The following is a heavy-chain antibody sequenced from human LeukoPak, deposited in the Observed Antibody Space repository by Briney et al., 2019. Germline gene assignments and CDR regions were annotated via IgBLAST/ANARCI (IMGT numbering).Heavy chain of an antibody. Sequence: PSETLSLTCSVSGGSLSTYYWSWIRQPPGKGLEWIGYIHYSGTSKYNPSLKSRVTISVDTSKKQFLLKVSSVTAADTAVYYCAREQQMATSPDAFDIWGQGTMVTVS. J-gene: IGHJ3*02. CDR3: AREQQMATSPDAFDI. V-gene: IGHV4-59*01. D-gene: IGHD5-24*01. CDR2: IHYSGTS. CDR1: GGSLSTYY.